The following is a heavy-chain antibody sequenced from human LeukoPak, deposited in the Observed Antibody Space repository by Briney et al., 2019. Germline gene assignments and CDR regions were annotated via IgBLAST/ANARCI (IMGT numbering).Heavy chain of an antibody. D-gene: IGHD5-18*01. CDR3: ATAGTGIQLWLD. CDR1: GGTFSSYA. J-gene: IGHJ4*02. Sequence: GASVKVSCKASGGTFSSYAISWVRQAPGQGLEWMGGIIPIFGTANYAQKFQGRVTITADESTSTAYMELSSLRSEDTAVYYCATAGTGIQLWLDWGQGTLVTVSS. CDR2: IIPIFGTA. V-gene: IGHV1-69*13.